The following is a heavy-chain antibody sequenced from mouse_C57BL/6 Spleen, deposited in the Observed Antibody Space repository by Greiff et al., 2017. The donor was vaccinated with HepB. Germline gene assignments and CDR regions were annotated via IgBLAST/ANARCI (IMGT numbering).Heavy chain of an antibody. V-gene: IGHV2-9-1*01. CDR2: IWTGGGT. J-gene: IGHJ4*01. CDR1: GFSLNSYA. CDR3: ARNKPPTGLYYYAMDY. D-gene: IGHD4-1*02. Sequence: VQLQQSGPGLVAPSQSLSITCTVSGFSLNSYAISWVRQPPGKGLEWLGVIWTGGGTNYNSALKSRLSISKDNSKSQVFLKMNSLQTDDTARYYCARNKPPTGLYYYAMDYWGQGTSVTVSS.